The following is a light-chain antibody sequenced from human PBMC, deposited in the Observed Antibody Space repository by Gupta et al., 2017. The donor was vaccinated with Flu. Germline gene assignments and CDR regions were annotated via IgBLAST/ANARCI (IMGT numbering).Light chain of an antibody. CDR2: AAS. Sequence: DIQMTQPPSSLSASVGDRVTITCRASQSISSYLNWYQQKPGKAPKLLIYAASSLQSGVPSRFSGSGSVTDFTLTISSLQPEDFATYYCQQSYSTPPVTFGGGTKVEIK. CDR1: QSISSY. CDR3: QQSYSTPPVT. V-gene: IGKV1-39*01. J-gene: IGKJ4*01.